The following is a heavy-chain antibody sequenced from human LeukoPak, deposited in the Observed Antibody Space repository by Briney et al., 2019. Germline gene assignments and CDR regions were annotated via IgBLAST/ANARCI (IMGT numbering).Heavy chain of an antibody. J-gene: IGHJ4*02. CDR2: ISFRGDII. CDR3: ARESAQVVAFDY. V-gene: IGHV3-48*03. CDR1: GFTFSGYE. Sequence: GGSLRLSCAASGFTFSGYEMNWVRQPPGRGLEWVSYISFRGDIIHYADSVKGRFTISRDKAKNTPYLQMNSLRAEDTAVYYCARESAQVVAFDYWGQGALVTVSS. D-gene: IGHD2-15*01.